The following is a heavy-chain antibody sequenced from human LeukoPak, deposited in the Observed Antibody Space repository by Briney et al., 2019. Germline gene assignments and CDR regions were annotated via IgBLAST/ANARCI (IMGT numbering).Heavy chain of an antibody. J-gene: IGHJ4*02. CDR1: GFTVSSNY. Sequence: PGGSLRLSCAASGFTVSSNYMSWVRQAPGKGLEWVSVIYSGGSTYYADSVKGGFTISRDNSKNTLYLQMNSLRAEDTAVYYCAKDLKNGGYSYGSPDYWGQGTLVTVSS. D-gene: IGHD5-18*01. CDR3: AKDLKNGGYSYGSPDY. CDR2: IYSGGST. V-gene: IGHV3-53*01.